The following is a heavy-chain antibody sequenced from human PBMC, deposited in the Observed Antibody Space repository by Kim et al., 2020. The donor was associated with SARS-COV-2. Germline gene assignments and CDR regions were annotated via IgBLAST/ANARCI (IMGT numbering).Heavy chain of an antibody. J-gene: IGHJ4*02. V-gene: IGHV3-15*01. D-gene: IGHD2-15*01. CDR3: TTDYLRPCSGGSCYFGLDY. CDR1: GFTFSNAW. Sequence: GGSLRLSCAASGFTFSNAWMSWVRQAPGKGLEWVGRIKSKTDGGTTDYAAPVKGRFTISRDDSKNTLYLQMNSLKTEDTAVYYCTTDYLRPCSGGSCYFGLDYWGQGTLVTVSS. CDR2: IKSKTDGGTT.